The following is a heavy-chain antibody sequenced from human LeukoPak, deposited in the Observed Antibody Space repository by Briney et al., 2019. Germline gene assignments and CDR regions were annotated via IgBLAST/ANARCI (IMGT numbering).Heavy chain of an antibody. CDR1: GFTFSSHS. CDR3: ARDPPTTSGD. CDR2: ISSSSSYI. Sequence: GGSLRLSCAASGFTFSSHSMTWVRQAPGKGLEWVSSISSSSSYIYYADSVKGRFTISRDNAKNSLYLQMNSLRAEDTAVYYCARDPPTTSGDWGQGTLVTVSS. J-gene: IGHJ4*02. D-gene: IGHD1-1*01. V-gene: IGHV3-21*01.